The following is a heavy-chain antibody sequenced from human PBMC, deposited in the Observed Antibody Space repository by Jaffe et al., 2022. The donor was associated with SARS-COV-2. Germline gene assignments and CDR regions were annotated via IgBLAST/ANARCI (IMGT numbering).Heavy chain of an antibody. D-gene: IGHD1-26*01. Sequence: QVQLVESGGGVVQPGRSLRLSCAASGFTFSSYGMHWVRQAPGKGLEWVAVISYDGSNKYYADSVKGRFTISRDNSKNTLYLQMNSLRAEDTAVYYCAKGRRWELLWTDFDYWGQGTLVTVSS. CDR3: AKGRRWELLWTDFDY. V-gene: IGHV3-30*18. CDR1: GFTFSSYG. CDR2: ISYDGSNK. J-gene: IGHJ4*02.